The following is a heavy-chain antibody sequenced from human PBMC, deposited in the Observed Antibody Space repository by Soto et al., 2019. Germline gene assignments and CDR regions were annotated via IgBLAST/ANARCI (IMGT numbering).Heavy chain of an antibody. CDR2: INHSGST. CDR3: ATRPRPPIFLPYYYYGMDV. J-gene: IGHJ6*02. Sequence: QVQLQQWGAGLLKPSETLSLTCAVYGGCFSGYYWSWIRQPPGKGLEWIGEINHSGSTIYNPSLKSRVTISVDTSKYQFSLKLSSVTAADKAVSYCATRPRPPIFLPYYYYGMDVWGQGTTVTVSS. V-gene: IGHV4-34*01. D-gene: IGHD3-3*01. CDR1: GGCFSGYY.